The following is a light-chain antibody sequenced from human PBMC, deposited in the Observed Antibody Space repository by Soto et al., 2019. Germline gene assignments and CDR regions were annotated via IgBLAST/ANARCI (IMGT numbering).Light chain of an antibody. CDR2: LNSDGSH. CDR1: SGHSSYA. J-gene: IGLJ2*01. CDR3: QTWGTGIHGV. V-gene: IGLV4-69*01. Sequence: QSVLTQSPSASASLGASVKLTCTLSSGHSSYAIAWHQQQPEQGPRFLMKLNSDGSHTKGDGIPDRFSGSSSGAERYLTISSLQSEDEADYYCQTWGTGIHGVFGGGTKVTVL.